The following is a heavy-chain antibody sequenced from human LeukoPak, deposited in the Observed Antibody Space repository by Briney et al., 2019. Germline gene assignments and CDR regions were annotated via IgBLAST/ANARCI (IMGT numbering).Heavy chain of an antibody. Sequence: SQTLSLTCTVSGGSINTGGYYWSWIRQHPGKGLEWIGFIHYSGSTYYNPSLRSRVTMSVDTSENQFSLEVSSVTAADTAVYYCARADGIAVAVLWGQGTLVTVSS. V-gene: IGHV4-31*03. CDR2: IHYSGST. J-gene: IGHJ4*02. CDR1: GGSINTGGYY. D-gene: IGHD6-19*01. CDR3: ARADGIAVAVL.